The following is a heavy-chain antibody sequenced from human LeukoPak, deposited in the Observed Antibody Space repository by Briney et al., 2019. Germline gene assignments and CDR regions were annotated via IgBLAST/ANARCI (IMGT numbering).Heavy chain of an antibody. J-gene: IGHJ4*02. CDR3: AKVGAGSGYRPIPFDY. CDR1: GGSFSGYY. D-gene: IGHD5-12*01. V-gene: IGHV4-34*01. Sequence: SETLSLTCAVYGGSFSGYYWSWIRQPPGKGLEWIGEINHSGSTNYNPSLKSRVTISVDTSKNQFSLKLSSVTAADTAVYYCAKVGAGSGYRPIPFDYWGQGTLVTVSS. CDR2: INHSGST.